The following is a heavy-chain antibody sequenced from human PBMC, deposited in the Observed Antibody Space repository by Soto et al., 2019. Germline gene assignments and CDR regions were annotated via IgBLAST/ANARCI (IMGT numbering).Heavy chain of an antibody. CDR2: ISAYNGNT. Sequence: ASVKVSCKASGYTFTSYGISWVRQAPGQGLEWMGWISAYNGNTNYAQKLQGRVTMTKDTSTSTAYMELRSLRSDDTAVYYCARDLALRYYDSSGYYTDWFDPWGQGTLVTVSS. V-gene: IGHV1-18*01. CDR1: GYTFTSYG. D-gene: IGHD3-22*01. CDR3: ARDLALRYYDSSGYYTDWFDP. J-gene: IGHJ5*02.